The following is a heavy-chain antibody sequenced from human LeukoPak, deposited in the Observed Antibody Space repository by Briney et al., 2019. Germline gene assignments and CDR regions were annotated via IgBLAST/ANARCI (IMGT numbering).Heavy chain of an antibody. D-gene: IGHD6-6*01. V-gene: IGHV4-34*01. CDR2: INHSGST. CDR1: GGSFSDYY. CDR3: AGSIAARLDY. J-gene: IGHJ4*02. Sequence: PSETLSLTCAVSGGSFSDYYWSWIRQPPGKGLERIGEINHSGSTNYNPSLRSRVTISVDTSKNQFSLKLSSVTAADTAVYYCAGSIAARLDYWGQGTLVTVSS.